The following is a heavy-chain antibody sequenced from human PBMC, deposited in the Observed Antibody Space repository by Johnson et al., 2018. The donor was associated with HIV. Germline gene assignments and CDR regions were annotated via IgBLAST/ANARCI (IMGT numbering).Heavy chain of an antibody. CDR3: ARAVGGSYHDAFDS. J-gene: IGHJ3*02. D-gene: IGHD1-26*01. V-gene: IGHV3-20*04. CDR2: INWNGGRT. CDR1: GFTFDDYG. Sequence: VQLVESGGGVVRPGGSLRLSCAASGFTFDDYGMSWVRQPPGKGLEWVSGINWNGGRTGYADSVKGRLTIFRDNAKNSLYLQMNSLRAEDTALYYCARAVGGSYHDAFDSWGQGTMVTVSS.